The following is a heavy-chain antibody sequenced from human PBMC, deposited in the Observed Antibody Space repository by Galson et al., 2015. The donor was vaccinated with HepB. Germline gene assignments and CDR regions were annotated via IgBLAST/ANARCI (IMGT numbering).Heavy chain of an antibody. V-gene: IGHV1-46*01. CDR2: INPSGGST. D-gene: IGHD3/OR15-3a*01. CDR3: ARDRGYDLLPGYMTYGMDV. J-gene: IGHJ6*02. Sequence: SVKVSCKASGYTFTSYYMHWVRQAPGQGLEWMGIINPSGGSTSYAQKFQGRVTMTRDTSTSTVYMELSSLRSEDTAVYYCARDRGYDLLPGYMTYGMDVWGQGTTVTVSS. CDR1: GYTFTSYY.